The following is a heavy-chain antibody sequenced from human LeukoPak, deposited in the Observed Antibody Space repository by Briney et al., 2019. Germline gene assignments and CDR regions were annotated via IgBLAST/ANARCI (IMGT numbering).Heavy chain of an antibody. CDR2: INGRGDNT. V-gene: IGHV3-23*01. CDR1: GFTFSSYA. J-gene: IGHJ5*02. Sequence: GGSLRLSCAASGFTFSSYAMNWVRQAPGKGLEWVSAINGRGDNTYYAASVKGRFTISRDNSKSTLFLQMNSLRAEDTAIYYCAKDRVSPGFNLFDPWGQGTLVTVSS. D-gene: IGHD2/OR15-2a*01. CDR3: AKDRVSPGFNLFDP.